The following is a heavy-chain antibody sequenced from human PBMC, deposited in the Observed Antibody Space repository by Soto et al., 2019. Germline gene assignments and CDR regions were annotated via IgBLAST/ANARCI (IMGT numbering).Heavy chain of an antibody. Sequence: QITLKESGPTLVKPTQTLTLTCTFSGFSLSTSGVRVGWIRQPPGKALEWLALIYWNDDKRYSPSLKSRLTITMDTSKNQVVLTMANMDPVDAATYYCARTNTAGYYYCGMDVWGQGTTVTVSS. V-gene: IGHV2-5*01. CDR3: ARTNTAGYYYCGMDV. J-gene: IGHJ6*02. D-gene: IGHD4-17*01. CDR1: GFSLSTSGVR. CDR2: IYWNDDK.